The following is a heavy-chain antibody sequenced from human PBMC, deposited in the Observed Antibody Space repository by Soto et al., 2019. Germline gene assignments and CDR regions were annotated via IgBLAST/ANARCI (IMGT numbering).Heavy chain of an antibody. V-gene: IGHV3-30*14. CDR2: ISDDGSKT. J-gene: IGHJ4*02. CDR1: GVTFRGYA. D-gene: IGHD3-9*01. Sequence: GGSLRLSCAGSGVTFRGYAVHWVRQTPGKGLEWVTVISDDGSKTYYADSVKGRFSASRDDSTNMVFLQMSSLRSEDTAVYHCARAYQLTYYFDDWGPGTPVTVSS. CDR3: ARAYQLTYYFDD.